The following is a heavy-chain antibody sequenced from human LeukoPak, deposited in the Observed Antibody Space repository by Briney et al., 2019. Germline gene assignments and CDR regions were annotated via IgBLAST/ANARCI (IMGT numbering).Heavy chain of an antibody. D-gene: IGHD3-22*01. V-gene: IGHV3-33*08. Sequence: GGSLRLSCAASGFTFSRHWMSWVRQAPGKGLEWVAVIWYDGSNKYYADSVKGRFTISRDNSKNTLNLQMNSLRAEDTAVYYCARDIYDSSSGDYWGQGTLVTVSS. CDR1: GFTFSRHW. J-gene: IGHJ4*02. CDR2: IWYDGSNK. CDR3: ARDIYDSSSGDY.